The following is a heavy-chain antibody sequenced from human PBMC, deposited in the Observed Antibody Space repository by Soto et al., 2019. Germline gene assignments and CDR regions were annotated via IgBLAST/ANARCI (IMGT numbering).Heavy chain of an antibody. J-gene: IGHJ6*02. Sequence: ASVKVSCKASGYTFTSYGISWVRQAPGQGLEWMGWISAYNGNTNYAQKLQGRVTMTTDTSTSTAYMELRSLRSDDTAVYYCARVAGSFSLSARYYYYGMDVWGQGTTVTVSS. V-gene: IGHV1-18*01. CDR3: ARVAGSFSLSARYYYYGMDV. CDR1: GYTFTSYG. CDR2: ISAYNGNT. D-gene: IGHD3-3*02.